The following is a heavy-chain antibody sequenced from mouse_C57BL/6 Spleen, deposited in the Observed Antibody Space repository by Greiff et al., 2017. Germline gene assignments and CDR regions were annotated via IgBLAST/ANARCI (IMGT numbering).Heavy chain of an antibody. J-gene: IGHJ2*01. Sequence: EVQLQQSGPELVKPGASVKISCKASGYTFTDYYMNWVKQSHGKSLEWIGDINPNNGGTRYNQKFKGKATLTVDTSSSTAYMELRSLTSEDSAVYDCARFRQLRQYYFDYWGQGTTLTVSA. D-gene: IGHD3-2*02. V-gene: IGHV1-26*01. CDR3: ARFRQLRQYYFDY. CDR2: INPNNGGT. CDR1: GYTFTDYY.